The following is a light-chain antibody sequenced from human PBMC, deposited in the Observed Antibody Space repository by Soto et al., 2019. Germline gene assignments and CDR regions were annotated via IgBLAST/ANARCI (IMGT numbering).Light chain of an antibody. CDR2: GAS. CDR1: QSVSRY. V-gene: IGKV3-15*01. Sequence: EVVMTQSPATLSVSPGERATLSCRASQSVSRYLAWYQQKPGQAPRLLIYGASTRATGIPARFSGSGSGTDFTLTISSLQSEDFAIYYCQPYNNWPSWTFGQGTKVDIK. CDR3: QPYNNWPSWT. J-gene: IGKJ1*01.